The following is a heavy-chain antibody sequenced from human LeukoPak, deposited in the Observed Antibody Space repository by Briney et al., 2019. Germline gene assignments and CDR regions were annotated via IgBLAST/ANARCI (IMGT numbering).Heavy chain of an antibody. CDR1: GGSISSSNW. V-gene: IGHV4-4*02. CDR3: ARDPYDYGDYGKGDY. CDR2: IYHSGST. Sequence: PSETLSLTCAVSGGSISSSNWWSWVRQPPGKGLEWIGEIYHSGSTNYNPSLKSRVTISVDKSKNQFSLKLSSVTAADTAVYYCARDPYDYGDYGKGDYWGQGTLVTVSS. J-gene: IGHJ4*02. D-gene: IGHD4-17*01.